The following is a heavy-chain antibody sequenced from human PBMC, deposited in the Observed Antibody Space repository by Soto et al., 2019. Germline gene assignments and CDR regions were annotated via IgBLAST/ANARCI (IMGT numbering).Heavy chain of an antibody. CDR1: GYSFTSYW. J-gene: IGHJ3*02. Sequence: GESLKISCKGSGYSFTSYWIGWVRQMPGKGLEWMGIIYPGDSDTRYSPSFQGQVTISADKSISTAYLQWSSLKASDTAMYYCARPRLHDYGDYDSGSWAFDIWGQGTMVTVSS. CDR3: ARPRLHDYGDYDSGSWAFDI. V-gene: IGHV5-51*01. D-gene: IGHD4-17*01. CDR2: IYPGDSDT.